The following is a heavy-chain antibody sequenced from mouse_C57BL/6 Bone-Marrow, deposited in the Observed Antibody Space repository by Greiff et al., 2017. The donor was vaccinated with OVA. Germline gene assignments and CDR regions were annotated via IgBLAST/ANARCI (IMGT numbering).Heavy chain of an antibody. CDR1: GFTFSDYG. J-gene: IGHJ3*01. Sequence: EVNVVESGGGLVKPGGSLKLSCAASGFTFSDYGMHWVRQAPEKGLEWVAYISSGSNTIYYADTVKGRFTISRDNAKNTLFLQMNSLRSEDTAMYYCAREDWFAYWGQGTLVTVSA. V-gene: IGHV5-17*01. CDR3: AREDWFAY. CDR2: ISSGSNTI.